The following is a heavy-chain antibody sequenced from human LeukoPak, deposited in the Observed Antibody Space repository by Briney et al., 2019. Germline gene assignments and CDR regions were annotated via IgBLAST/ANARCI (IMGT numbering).Heavy chain of an antibody. Sequence: PSETLSLTCTVSGGSISSGGYYWSWIRQHPGKGLEWIGYIYYSGSTYYNPSLKSRVTISVDTSKNQFSLKLSSVTAADTAVYYCARRGHVHPMGLYDAFDIWGQGTMVTVSS. CDR3: ARRGHVHPMGLYDAFDI. CDR1: GGSISSGGYY. J-gene: IGHJ3*02. D-gene: IGHD3-16*01. V-gene: IGHV4-31*03. CDR2: IYYSGST.